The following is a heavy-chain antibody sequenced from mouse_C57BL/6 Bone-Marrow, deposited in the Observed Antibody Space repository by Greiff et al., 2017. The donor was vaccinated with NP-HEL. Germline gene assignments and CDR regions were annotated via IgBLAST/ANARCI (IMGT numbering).Heavy chain of an antibody. V-gene: IGHV5-9*01. CDR2: ISGGGGNT. CDR1: GFTFSSYT. J-gene: IGHJ1*03. CDR3: ARQAVPWYFDV. D-gene: IGHD1-1*01. Sequence: DVMLVESGGGLVKPGGSLKLSCAASGFTFSSYTMSWVRQTPEKRLEWVATISGGGGNTYYPDSVKGRFTISRDNAKNTLYLQMSSLRAEDTALYYCARQAVPWYFDVWGTGTTVTVSS.